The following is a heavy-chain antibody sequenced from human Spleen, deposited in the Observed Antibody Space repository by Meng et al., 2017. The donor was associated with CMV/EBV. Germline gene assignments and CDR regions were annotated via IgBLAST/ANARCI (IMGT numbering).Heavy chain of an antibody. V-gene: IGHV3-48*04. D-gene: IGHD5-24*01. CDR2: ISSSSDTI. Sequence: GESLKISCAASGFTFSTYSMNWVRQAPGKGLEWVSYISSSSDTIYYSDSLKGRFTISRDNAKNSLYLQVNRLRVEDTAVYYCARRDGDYWGQGTLVTVSS. CDR1: GFTFSTYS. J-gene: IGHJ4*02. CDR3: ARRDGDY.